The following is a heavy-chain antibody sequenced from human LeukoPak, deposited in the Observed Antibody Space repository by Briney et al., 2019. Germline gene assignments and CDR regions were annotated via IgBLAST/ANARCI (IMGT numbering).Heavy chain of an antibody. CDR1: GYTITNNY. CDR2: INPSGTGT. V-gene: IGHV1-46*01. D-gene: IGHD5-24*01. Sequence: HRASVKVSCKASGYTITNNYMHWVRQAPGQGLEWMGVINPSGTGTSYAQKFQGRITMSRDTSTSTVYMELSSLRSEDTAFYYCATDHSMANTAWWFDPWGQGTLVTVSS. J-gene: IGHJ5*02. CDR3: ATDHSMANTAWWFDP.